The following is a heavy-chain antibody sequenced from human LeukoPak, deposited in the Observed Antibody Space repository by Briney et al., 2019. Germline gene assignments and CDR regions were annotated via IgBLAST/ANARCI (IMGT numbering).Heavy chain of an antibody. D-gene: IGHD2-21*02. CDR2: ISYSGRHI. CDR3: AKEPPYCGGDCYFLLDY. CDR1: GFTFSSFG. Sequence: GSLRLSCAASGFTFSSFGMNWVRQAPGKGLEWVSSISYSGRHIFYADSGKGRFTISRDNAKNSMYLQMNSLRAEDTGVYYCAKEPPYCGGDCYFLLDYWGQGTLVIVSS. V-gene: IGHV3-21*04. J-gene: IGHJ4*02.